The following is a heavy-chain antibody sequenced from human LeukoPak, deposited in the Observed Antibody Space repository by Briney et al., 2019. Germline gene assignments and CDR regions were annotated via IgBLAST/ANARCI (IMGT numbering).Heavy chain of an antibody. CDR3: ARGIYGDYDH. D-gene: IGHD4-17*01. CDR1: GFPFSNHA. CDR2: ISSSGGGT. V-gene: IGHV3-23*01. Sequence: GGAPRLSRAAPGFPFSNHALGWVRQGPGKGLEWVSAISSSGGGTYYADSVKGRFTISRDNSKDTLSLQMNSLRAEDTAVYYCARGIYGDYDHWGQGTLVTVST. J-gene: IGHJ1*01.